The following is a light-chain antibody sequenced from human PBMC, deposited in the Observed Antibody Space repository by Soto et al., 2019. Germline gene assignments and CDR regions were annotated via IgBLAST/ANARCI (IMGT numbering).Light chain of an antibody. CDR3: QQYVT. CDR1: QDISNY. CDR2: DAS. Sequence: DIQRTQSPSSLSASVGDRVTITCQASQDISNYLNWYQQKPGKAPKLLIYDASNLETGVPSRFSGSGYGTDFTFTISSLQPEDIATYYCQQYVTFGGGTKVEIK. J-gene: IGKJ4*01. V-gene: IGKV1-33*01.